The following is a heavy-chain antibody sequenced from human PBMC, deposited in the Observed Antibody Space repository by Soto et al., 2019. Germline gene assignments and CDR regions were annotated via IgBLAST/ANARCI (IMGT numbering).Heavy chain of an antibody. CDR3: ARECLHTIVVVVAATRRRFDP. J-gene: IGHJ5*02. D-gene: IGHD2-15*01. Sequence: SETLSLTCAVYGGSFSGYYWSWIRQPPEKGLEWIGEINHSGSTYYNPSLRSRVTISVDTSKNQFSLKLSSVTAADTAVYYCARECLHTIVVVVAATRRRFDPWGQGTLVT. CDR2: INHSGST. V-gene: IGHV4-34*01. CDR1: GGSFSGYY.